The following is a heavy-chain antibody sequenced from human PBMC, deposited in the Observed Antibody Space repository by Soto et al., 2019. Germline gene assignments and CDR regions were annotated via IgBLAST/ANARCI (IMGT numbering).Heavy chain of an antibody. V-gene: IGHV4-39*01. J-gene: IGHJ3*02. CDR2: SYYSGST. CDR1: CGSISSSSYY. CDR3: ARNYGDYAARAFQI. Sequence: SDALSLSCAVSCGSISSSSYYWGWIRQPPGKGLEWSGGSYYSGSTYYNPSLTSRVTISVETAKNQFSLKLSCVTAVATAVYYCARNYGDYAARAFQIWGQGTMATVAS. D-gene: IGHD4-17*01.